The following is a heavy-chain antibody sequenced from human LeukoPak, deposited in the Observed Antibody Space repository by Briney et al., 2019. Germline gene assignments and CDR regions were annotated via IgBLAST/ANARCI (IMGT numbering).Heavy chain of an antibody. Sequence: GGSLRLSCAASGFTFSSYSMNWVRQAPGKGLEWVSSISSSSSYIYYADSVKGRFTISRDNAKNSLYLQMNSLRAEDTAVYYCARDGVGVATIEEEGMDVWGQGTTVTVS. V-gene: IGHV3-21*01. D-gene: IGHD5-12*01. CDR2: ISSSSSYI. CDR3: ARDGVGVATIEEEGMDV. CDR1: GFTFSSYS. J-gene: IGHJ6*02.